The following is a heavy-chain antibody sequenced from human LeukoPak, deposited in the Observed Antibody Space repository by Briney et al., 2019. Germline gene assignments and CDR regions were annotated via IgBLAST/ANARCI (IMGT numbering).Heavy chain of an antibody. D-gene: IGHD3-10*01. V-gene: IGHV3-23*01. Sequence: GGSLRLSCVASGFTFSSNAMSWVRQAPGKGLEWVSNIGTAGVTTYYADSVKGRFTISRDNSKNTLYLQMNSLRAEDTALYYCAKVGGVVRGPFDAWGQGTLVTVSS. J-gene: IGHJ5*02. CDR2: IGTAGVTT. CDR1: GFTFSSNA. CDR3: AKVGGVVRGPFDA.